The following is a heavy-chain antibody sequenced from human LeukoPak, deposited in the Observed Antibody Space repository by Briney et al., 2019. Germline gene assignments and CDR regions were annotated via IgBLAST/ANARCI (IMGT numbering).Heavy chain of an antibody. J-gene: IGHJ4*02. CDR1: GGSTSGHF. Sequence: SETLSLTCTVSGGSTSGHFWSWVRQPPGKGLEWVGYRYYRGSTNYNPSLKSRVTISVDSSKNQFSLSLNSVTAADTAVYYCARLSGVTTMPRFYYPFDFWGQGVLVTVSS. V-gene: IGHV4-59*11. D-gene: IGHD3-3*01. CDR2: RYYRGST. CDR3: ARLSGVTTMPRFYYPFDF.